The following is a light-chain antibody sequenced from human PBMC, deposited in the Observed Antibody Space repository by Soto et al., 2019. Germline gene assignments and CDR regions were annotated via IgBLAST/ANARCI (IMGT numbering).Light chain of an antibody. V-gene: IGKV1-5*01. CDR1: QSVSWW. CDR3: QQYNGDSYT. CDR2: DAS. Sequence: DIQMTQSPSTLSVSVGDRVTITCRASQSVSWWLAWYQQKPGKGPKLLIYDASSLQSGVPSRFSGSGSGTEFTLTISSLQPEDFATYYCQQYNGDSYTFGQGTKLAI. J-gene: IGKJ2*01.